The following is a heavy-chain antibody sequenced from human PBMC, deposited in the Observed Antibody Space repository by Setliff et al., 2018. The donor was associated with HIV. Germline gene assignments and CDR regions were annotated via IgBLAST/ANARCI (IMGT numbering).Heavy chain of an antibody. J-gene: IGHJ4*02. V-gene: IGHV3-73*01. Sequence: GGSLRLSCADSGFIFSGSAMHWVRQASGKGLEWVGRIRSKDNNYVTTYAASVKGRFTISRDDSKSTAYLQMNSLKIEDTAVYYCIRGPDYPYYFDYWGQGTQVTVSS. CDR1: GFIFSGSA. CDR3: IRGPDYPYYFDY. CDR2: IRSKDNNYVT. D-gene: IGHD4-17*01.